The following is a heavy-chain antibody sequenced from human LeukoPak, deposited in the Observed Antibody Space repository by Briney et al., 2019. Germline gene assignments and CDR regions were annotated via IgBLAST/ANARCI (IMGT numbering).Heavy chain of an antibody. V-gene: IGHV1-69*05. CDR3: ASTREGSYEYYFDY. Sequence: VASVKVSCKASGGTFSSYAISWVRQAPGQGLEWMGGIIPIFGTANYAQKFQGRVTITTDESTSTAYMELSSLRSEDTAVYYCASTREGSYEYYFDYWGQGTLVTVSS. J-gene: IGHJ4*02. D-gene: IGHD3-16*01. CDR2: IIPIFGTA. CDR1: GGTFSSYA.